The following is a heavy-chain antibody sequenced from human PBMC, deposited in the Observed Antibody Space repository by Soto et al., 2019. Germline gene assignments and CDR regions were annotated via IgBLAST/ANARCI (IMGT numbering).Heavy chain of an antibody. D-gene: IGHD3-9*01. CDR3: ARGGAYYDILTGYSQTPFDY. J-gene: IGHJ4*02. CDR1: GYTFTSYG. V-gene: IGHV1-18*01. Sequence: ASVKVSCKASGYTFTSYGISWVRQAPGQGLEWMGIINAYSGNTNYAQKLQGRVTMTTDTSTSTVYMELSSLRSEDTAVYYCARGGAYYDILTGYSQTPFDYWGQGTLVTVSS. CDR2: INAYSGNT.